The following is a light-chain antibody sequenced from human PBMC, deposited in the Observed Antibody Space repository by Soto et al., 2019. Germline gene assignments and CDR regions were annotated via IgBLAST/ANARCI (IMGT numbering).Light chain of an antibody. CDR1: STDVGGYNY. CDR2: EVS. V-gene: IGLV2-14*01. CDR3: SSYTSNGTVV. Sequence: QSVLTQPASVSGSPGQSITISCTGTSTDVGGYNYVSWYQQHPGKAPKLMIYEVSHRPSGVSNRFSGSKSGTTASLTISGLQAEDEADYYCSSYTSNGTVVFGGGTKRTVL. J-gene: IGLJ2*01.